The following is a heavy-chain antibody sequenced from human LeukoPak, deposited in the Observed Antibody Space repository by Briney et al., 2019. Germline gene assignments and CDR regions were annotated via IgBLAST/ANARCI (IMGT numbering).Heavy chain of an antibody. V-gene: IGHV1-69*01. Sequence: SVKVSCKASGGTFSSYAISWVRQAPGQGLEWMGGIIPIFGTANYAQKFQGRVTITADESTSIAYMELSSLRSEDTAVYYCARGTVVPAAPKLYNWFDPWGQGTLVTVSS. J-gene: IGHJ5*02. D-gene: IGHD2-2*01. CDR1: GGTFSSYA. CDR2: IIPIFGTA. CDR3: ARGTVVPAAPKLYNWFDP.